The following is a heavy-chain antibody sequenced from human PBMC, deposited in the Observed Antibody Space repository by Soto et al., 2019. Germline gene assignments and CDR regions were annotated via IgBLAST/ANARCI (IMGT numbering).Heavy chain of an antibody. CDR2: SSGSGSGGST. CDR3: AKDRDDYRNYVFDY. J-gene: IGHJ4*02. Sequence: GGSLRLSTAASGFTFTNYAMTWVRQAPGKELEWVSISSGSGSGGSTNYADSVKGRFTISRDNSKNTLYLQMNSLRVEDTAVYYCAKDRDDYRNYVFDYWGQGTLVTVSS. D-gene: IGHD4-4*01. CDR1: GFTFTNYA. V-gene: IGHV3-23*01.